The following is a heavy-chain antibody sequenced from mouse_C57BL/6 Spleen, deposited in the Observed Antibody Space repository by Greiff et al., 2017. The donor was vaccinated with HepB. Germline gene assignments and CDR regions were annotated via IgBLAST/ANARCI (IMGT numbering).Heavy chain of an antibody. V-gene: IGHV1-69*01. D-gene: IGHD1-1*02. CDR3: ARGGSYGYYAMDD. J-gene: IGHJ4*01. CDR1: GYTFTSYW. Sequence: QVQLQQPGAELVMPGASVKLSCKASGYTFTSYWMHWVKQRPGQGLEWIGEIDPSDSYTNYNQKFKGKSTLTVDKSSSTAYMQLSSLTSEDSAVYYCARGGSYGYYAMDDWGQGTSVTVSS. CDR2: IDPSDSYT.